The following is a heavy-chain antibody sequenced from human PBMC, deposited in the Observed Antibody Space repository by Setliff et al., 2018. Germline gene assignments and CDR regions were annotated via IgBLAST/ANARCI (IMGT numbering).Heavy chain of an antibody. J-gene: IGHJ4*02. V-gene: IGHV3-7*01. D-gene: IGHD3-9*01. Sequence: PGGSLRLSCAASGFTFSSYWMSWVRQAPGKGLERLANINEDGSHKWYVDSVKGRFTISRDNAKNSLYLQMNGLRAEDTAVYYCAREAKPFGNFDWLLPSGGYWGQGTLVTVSS. CDR1: GFTFSSYW. CDR2: INEDGSHK. CDR3: AREAKPFGNFDWLLPSGGY.